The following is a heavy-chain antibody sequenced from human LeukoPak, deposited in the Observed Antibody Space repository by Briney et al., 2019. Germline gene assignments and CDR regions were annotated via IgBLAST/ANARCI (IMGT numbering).Heavy chain of an antibody. Sequence: ASVKVSCKASGYTFTSYGISWVRQAPGQGLEWMGWISAYNGNTNYAQKLQGRVTMTTDTSTSTAYMELRSLRSDDTAVYYCARGRRFSYYGSGSYPAFVNYWGQGTLVTVSS. V-gene: IGHV1-18*01. J-gene: IGHJ4*02. CDR3: ARGRRFSYYGSGSYPAFVNY. CDR2: ISAYNGNT. D-gene: IGHD3-10*01. CDR1: GYTFTSYG.